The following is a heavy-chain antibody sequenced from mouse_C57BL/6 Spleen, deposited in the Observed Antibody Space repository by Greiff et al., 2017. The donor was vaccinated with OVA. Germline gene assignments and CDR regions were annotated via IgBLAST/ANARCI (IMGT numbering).Heavy chain of an antibody. CDR2: IYPGNSDT. J-gene: IGHJ4*01. Sequence: VQLQQSGTVLARPGASVKMSCKTSGYTFTSYWMHWVKQRPGQGLEWIGAIYPGNSDTSYNQKFKGKAKLTAVTSASTAYMELSSLTNEDSAVYYCTRDLGRESYYAMDYWGQGTSVTVSS. V-gene: IGHV1-5*01. CDR3: TRDLGRESYYAMDY. D-gene: IGHD4-1*01. CDR1: GYTFTSYW.